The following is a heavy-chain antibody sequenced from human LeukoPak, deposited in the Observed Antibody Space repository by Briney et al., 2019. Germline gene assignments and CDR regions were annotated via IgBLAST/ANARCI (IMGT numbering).Heavy chain of an antibody. CDR2: IYTSGST. J-gene: IGHJ3*02. CDR3: ALGVDSSNSSDAFDI. D-gene: IGHD6-13*01. CDR1: GGSISSYY. Sequence: SETLSLTCTVSGGSISSYYWSWILQPAGKGLEWIGRIYTSGSTNYNPSLKSRVTISVDKSKNQFSLKLSSVTAADTAVYYCALGVDSSNSSDAFDIWGQGTMVTVSS. V-gene: IGHV4-4*07.